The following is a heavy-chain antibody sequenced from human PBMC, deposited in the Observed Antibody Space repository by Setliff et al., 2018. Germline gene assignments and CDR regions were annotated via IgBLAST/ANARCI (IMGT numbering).Heavy chain of an antibody. CDR1: GYTLTELS. J-gene: IGHJ4*02. CDR2: FDPEDGET. D-gene: IGHD5-18*01. Sequence: ASVKVSCKVSGYTLTELSMHWARQAPGKGLEWMGGFDPEDGETIYAQKFQGRVTMTEDTSTDTAYMELSSLRSEDTAVYYCATSVSWIQLVLYPQGHPEPFDYWGQGTLVT. V-gene: IGHV1-24*01. CDR3: ATSVSWIQLVLYPQGHPEPFDY.